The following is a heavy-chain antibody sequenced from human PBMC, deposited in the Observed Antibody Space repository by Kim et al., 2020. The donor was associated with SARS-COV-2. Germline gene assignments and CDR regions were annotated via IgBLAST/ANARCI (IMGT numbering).Heavy chain of an antibody. D-gene: IGHD3-10*01. V-gene: IGHV1-69*13. CDR2: IIPIFGTA. CDR1: GGTFSSYA. CDR3: ALRYGSGSTHDYYYYGMDV. J-gene: IGHJ6*02. Sequence: SVKVSCKASGGTFSSYAISWVRQAPGQGLEWMGGIIPIFGTANYAQKFQGRVTITADESTSTAYMELSSLRSEDTAVYYCALRYGSGSTHDYYYYGMDVWGQGTTVTVSS.